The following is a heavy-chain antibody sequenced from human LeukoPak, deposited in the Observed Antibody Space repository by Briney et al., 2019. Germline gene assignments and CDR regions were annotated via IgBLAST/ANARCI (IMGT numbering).Heavy chain of an antibody. CDR1: GGTFSSYA. V-gene: IGHV1-69*06. CDR2: IIPIFGTA. CDR3: ARLGAGTMIVR. Sequence: GASVKVSCKASGGTFSSYAISWVRQAPGQGLEWMGGIIPIFGTANYAQKFQGRVTITADKSTSTAYMELSSLRSEDTAVYYCARLGAGTMIVRWGQGTLVTVSS. D-gene: IGHD3-22*01. J-gene: IGHJ4*02.